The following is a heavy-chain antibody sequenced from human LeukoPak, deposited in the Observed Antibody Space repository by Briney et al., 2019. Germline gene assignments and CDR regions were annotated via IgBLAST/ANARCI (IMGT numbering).Heavy chain of an antibody. V-gene: IGHV3-66*01. CDR1: GFTVSSNY. CDR2: LYSGGST. Sequence: GGSLRLSCAASGFTVSSNYMSWVRQAPGKGLEWVSILYSGGSTYYADSVKGRFTISSDTSRNTLYLQMNSLRAEDTAVYYCARGIHYDSSGYLDAFDIWGQGTMVTVSS. J-gene: IGHJ3*02. CDR3: ARGIHYDSSGYLDAFDI. D-gene: IGHD3-22*01.